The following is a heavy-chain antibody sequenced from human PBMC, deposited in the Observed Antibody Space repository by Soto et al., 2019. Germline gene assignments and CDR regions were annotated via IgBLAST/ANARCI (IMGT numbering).Heavy chain of an antibody. CDR1: GGSISSSSYY. Sequence: QLQLQESGPGLVKPSETLSLTCTVSGGSISSSSYYWGWIRQPPGKGLEWIGSIYYSGSTYYNPSLKSRVTISVDTSKNQFSLKLSSVTAADTAVYYCARHGYCSGGSCYPRVDYWGQGTLVTVSS. CDR3: ARHGYCSGGSCYPRVDY. J-gene: IGHJ4*02. D-gene: IGHD2-15*01. CDR2: IYYSGST. V-gene: IGHV4-39*01.